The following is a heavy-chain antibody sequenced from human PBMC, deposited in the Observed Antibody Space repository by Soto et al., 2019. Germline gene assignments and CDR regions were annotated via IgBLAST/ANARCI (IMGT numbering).Heavy chain of an antibody. D-gene: IGHD6-13*01. CDR1: GFTFSSYP. V-gene: IGHV3-23*01. J-gene: IGHJ4*02. CDR2: VSGSGDTT. CDR3: ARGTSSSWKNFDY. Sequence: GGSLRLSCAASGFTFSSYPMSWVRQAPGKGLEWVLTVSGSGDTTYYAGSVKGRFTISRDNSKNTLYLQMSSLRAEDTAIYYCARGTSSSWKNFDYWGQGTVVTVSS.